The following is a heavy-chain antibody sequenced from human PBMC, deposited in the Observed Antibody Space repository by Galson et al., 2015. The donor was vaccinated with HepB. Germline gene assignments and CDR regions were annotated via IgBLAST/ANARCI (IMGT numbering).Heavy chain of an antibody. D-gene: IGHD5-12*01. V-gene: IGHV2-70*11. J-gene: IGHJ4*02. CDR2: IDWDDDK. CDR3: ARQSGYQTYFDY. CDR1: GFSLSTSGMC. Sequence: PALVKPTQTLTLTCTFSGFSLSTSGMCVSWIRQPPGKALEWLARIDWDDDKYYSTSLKTKLTISKDTSKNQVVLTMTNMDPVDTATYYCARQSGYQTYFDYWGQGTLVTVSS.